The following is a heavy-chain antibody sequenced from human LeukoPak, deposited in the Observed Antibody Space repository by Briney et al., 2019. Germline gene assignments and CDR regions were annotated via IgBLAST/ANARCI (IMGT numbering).Heavy chain of an antibody. CDR3: ARRIVATIKGRGYYFDY. Sequence: GGSLRLSCAASGFTFDDCGMSWVRQAPGKGLEWVAAINWNGGSTGYADSVKGRFTICRDNVKNYLYLQMTSLRAEDTALYYCARRIVATIKGRGYYFDYWGQGTLVTVSS. J-gene: IGHJ4*02. CDR1: GFTFDDCG. D-gene: IGHD5-12*01. CDR2: INWNGGST. V-gene: IGHV3-20*04.